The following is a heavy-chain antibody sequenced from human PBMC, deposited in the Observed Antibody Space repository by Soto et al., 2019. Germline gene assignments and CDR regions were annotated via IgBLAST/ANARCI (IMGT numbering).Heavy chain of an antibody. CDR1: GYTFTSYG. J-gene: IGHJ4*02. D-gene: IGHD6-25*01. V-gene: IGHV1-18*01. CDR3: ARDRRGAAAGRNGY. CDR2: IRAYNGNT. Sequence: ASVKVSCKASGYTFTSYGISWVRQAPGQGLEWMGWIRAYNGNTHYAQKLQGRVSITTDTSTSTAYMELRRLRSDDTAVYYCARDRRGAAAGRNGYWGQGTLDTVSS.